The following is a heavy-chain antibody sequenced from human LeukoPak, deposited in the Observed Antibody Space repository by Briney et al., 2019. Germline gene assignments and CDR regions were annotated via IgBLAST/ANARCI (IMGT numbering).Heavy chain of an antibody. J-gene: IGHJ3*02. CDR2: IISSSTYI. CDR1: GFTFSNYI. D-gene: IGHD3-22*01. CDR3: ATGWGDSSGYGAFDM. V-gene: IGHV3-21*01. Sequence: GGSLRLSCAASGFTFSNYIMNWVRQAPGKGLEWVSSIISSSTYIYYADPVKGRFTISRDNAKNSLYLQITSLRAEDTAVYYCATGWGDSSGYGAFDMWGQGTMVTVSS.